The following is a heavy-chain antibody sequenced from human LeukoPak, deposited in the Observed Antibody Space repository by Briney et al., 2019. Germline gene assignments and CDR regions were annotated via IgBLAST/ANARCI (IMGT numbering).Heavy chain of an antibody. D-gene: IGHD3-9*01. J-gene: IGHJ3*02. Sequence: PSETLSLTCTVSGGSISNYYWNWIRQFPGKGLEWIGYISHSGSTNYSPSLEGRVTISVDPSKNQFSLKVISVTAADAAVYYCAREGTYDILTGYSTSFDSFDIWGQGKMVTVSS. CDR3: AREGTYDILTGYSTSFDSFDI. V-gene: IGHV4-59*01. CDR2: ISHSGST. CDR1: GGSISNYY.